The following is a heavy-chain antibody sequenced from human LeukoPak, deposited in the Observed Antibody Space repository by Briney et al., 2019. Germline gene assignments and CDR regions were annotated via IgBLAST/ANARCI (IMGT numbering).Heavy chain of an antibody. D-gene: IGHD2-8*01. CDR2: ISSSSSTI. V-gene: IGHV3-48*02. CDR1: GFTFSSYS. J-gene: IGHJ3*02. Sequence: PGGSLRLSCAASGFTFSSYSMNWVRQAPGKGLEWVSYISSSSSTINYADSVKGRFTISRDNAKNSLYLQMNGLRDEDTAVYYCARDVWIWGQGTMVTVSP. CDR3: ARDVWI.